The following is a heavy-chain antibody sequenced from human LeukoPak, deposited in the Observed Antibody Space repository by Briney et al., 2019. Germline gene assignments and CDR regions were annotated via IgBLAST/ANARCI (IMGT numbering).Heavy chain of an antibody. CDR1: GGSISSSSYY. J-gene: IGHJ4*02. Sequence: SETLSLTCTVSGGSISSSSYYWGWIRQPPGKGLEWIGSIYYSGSTYYNPSLKSRVTISVDTSKNQFSLKLSSVTAADTAVYYCARQGANDLTDYWGQGTLVTVSS. CDR3: ARQGANDLTDY. CDR2: IYYSGST. D-gene: IGHD3-3*01. V-gene: IGHV4-39*01.